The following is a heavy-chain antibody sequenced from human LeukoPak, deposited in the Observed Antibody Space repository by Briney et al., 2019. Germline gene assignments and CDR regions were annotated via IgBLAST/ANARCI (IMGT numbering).Heavy chain of an antibody. J-gene: IGHJ4*02. D-gene: IGHD5-18*01. CDR2: IYYNGDT. CDR3: ARLRGYTSGNPGY. V-gene: IGHV4-39*01. Sequence: TSETLSLTCTVSGAPISSSSYYWGWIRQPPGKGLEWIRSIYYNGDTYYNSSLKSRLTISVDTSKNQFTLKLSSMTAADTALYYCARLRGYTSGNPGYWGQGSLVTVSS. CDR1: GAPISSSSYY.